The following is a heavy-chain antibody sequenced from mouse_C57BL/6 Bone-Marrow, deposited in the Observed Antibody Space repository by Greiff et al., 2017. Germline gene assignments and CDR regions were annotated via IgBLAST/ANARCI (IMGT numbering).Heavy chain of an antibody. V-gene: IGHV5-12*01. CDR3: ARHGANWEIAY. CDR2: ISNGGGST. Sequence: EVQGVESGGGLVQPGGSLKLSCAASGFTFSDYYMYWVRQTPEKRLEWVAYISNGGGSTYYPDTVKGRFTISRDNAKNTLYLQMSRLKSEDTAMYYCARHGANWEIAYWGQGTLVTVSA. CDR1: GFTFSDYY. D-gene: IGHD4-1*01. J-gene: IGHJ3*01.